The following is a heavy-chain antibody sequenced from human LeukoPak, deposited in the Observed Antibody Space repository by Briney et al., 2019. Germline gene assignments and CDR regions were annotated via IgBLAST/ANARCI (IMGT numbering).Heavy chain of an antibody. V-gene: IGHV3-21*01. J-gene: IGHJ4*02. CDR1: GFTFSSYS. Sequence: PGGSLRLSCAASGFTFSSYSMNWVRQAPGKGLEWVSSISSSSSYIYYADSVKGRFTISRDNAKKSLNLQMNSLGAEDTAVYHCAGDGKPEFDYWGQGTLVTVSS. CDR3: AGDGKPEFDY. D-gene: IGHD1-14*01. CDR2: ISSSSSYI.